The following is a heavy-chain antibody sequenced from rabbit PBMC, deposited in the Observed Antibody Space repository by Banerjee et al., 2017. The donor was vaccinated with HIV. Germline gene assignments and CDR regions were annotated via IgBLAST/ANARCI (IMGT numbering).Heavy chain of an antibody. J-gene: IGHJ4*01. V-gene: IGHV1S40*01. Sequence: QSLEESGGDLVKPGASLTLTCKASGIDFSSYYYMYWVRQAPGKGLELIAFIYTSGGSTYYANWAKGRFTISKTSSTTVTLQMTSLTAADTATYFCARGYNGGSGAYAYFKLWGQGTLVTVS. CDR2: IYTSGGST. D-gene: IGHD1-1*01. CDR3: ARGYNGGSGAYAYFKL. CDR1: GIDFSSYYY.